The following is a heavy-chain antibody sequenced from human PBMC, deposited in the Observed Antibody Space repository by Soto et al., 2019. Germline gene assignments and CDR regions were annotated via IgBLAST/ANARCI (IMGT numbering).Heavy chain of an antibody. V-gene: IGHV1-18*04. Sequence: SVKVSCTASGYPFTSYGIIWVRQAPGQGLEWMGWISAYNGNTNYAQKLPGRVTMTTDTSTSTAYMELRSLRSDDTAVYYCARDLRVVPAAPTRFDPWGQGTLVTVSS. D-gene: IGHD2-2*01. CDR2: ISAYNGNT. CDR1: GYPFTSYG. CDR3: ARDLRVVPAAPTRFDP. J-gene: IGHJ5*02.